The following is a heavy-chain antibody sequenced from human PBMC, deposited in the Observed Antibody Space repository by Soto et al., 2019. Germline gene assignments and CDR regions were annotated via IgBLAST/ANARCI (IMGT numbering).Heavy chain of an antibody. CDR2: INAGNGNT. J-gene: IGHJ6*02. CDR3: ARDPSYYAMDV. V-gene: IGHV1-3*01. CDR1: GYTFTSYA. Sequence: ASVKVSCKASGYTFTSYAMHWVRQAPGQRLEWMGWINAGNGNTKYSQKFQGRVTVTRDTSASTAYMELSSLRSEDTAVYYCARDPSYYAMDVWGQGTTVTVSS.